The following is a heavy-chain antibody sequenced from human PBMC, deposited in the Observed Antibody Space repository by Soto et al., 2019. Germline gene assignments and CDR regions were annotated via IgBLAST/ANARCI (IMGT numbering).Heavy chain of an antibody. CDR1: GYTFTCYY. J-gene: IGHJ5*02. CDR3: ARVYPSDTRYGYVGNNWFEP. Sequence: GASVKVSCKASGYTFTCYYMHWVRHAPGQGLEWMGIINPSGGSTSYAQKFQGRVTMTRDTSTSTVYMELSSLRSEDTAVYYCARVYPSDTRYGYVGNNWFEPWGQGTLVTVSS. CDR2: INPSGGST. V-gene: IGHV1-46*03. D-gene: IGHD5-18*01.